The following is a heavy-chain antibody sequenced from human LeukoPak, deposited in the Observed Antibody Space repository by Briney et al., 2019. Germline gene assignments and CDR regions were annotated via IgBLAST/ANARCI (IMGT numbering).Heavy chain of an antibody. CDR1: GGTFSSYA. D-gene: IGHD5-18*01. V-gene: IGHV1-69*04. Sequence: ASVKVSCKASGGTFSSYAISWVRQAPGQGLEWMGRIIPILGIANYAQKFQGRVTMTRDTSTSTVYMELSSLTSEDTAMYYCARVRSAMAPYFFDYWGQGTLVTVSS. CDR3: ARVRSAMAPYFFDY. CDR2: IIPILGIA. J-gene: IGHJ4*02.